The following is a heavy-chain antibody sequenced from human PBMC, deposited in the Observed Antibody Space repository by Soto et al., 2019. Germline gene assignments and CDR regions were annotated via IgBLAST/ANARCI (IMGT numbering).Heavy chain of an antibody. J-gene: IGHJ6*02. CDR3: ARHNTIFGEYYYYGMDV. Sequence: TETLSLTCTVSGGSISSSSYYWGWIRQPPGKGLEWIGSIYYSGSTYYNPSLKSRVTISVDTSKDQFSLKLSSVTAADTAVYYCARHNTIFGEYYYYGMDVWGQGNTVTVSS. V-gene: IGHV4-39*01. CDR2: IYYSGST. CDR1: GGSISSSSYY. D-gene: IGHD3-3*01.